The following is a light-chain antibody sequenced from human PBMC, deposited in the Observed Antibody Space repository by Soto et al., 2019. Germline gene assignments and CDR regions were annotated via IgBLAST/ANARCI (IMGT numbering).Light chain of an antibody. CDR2: GAS. CDR3: QQYGSSPGT. J-gene: IGKJ2*02. CDR1: QSVSSNF. Sequence: EIVLTQSPGTLSLSPGERATLSCRASQSVSSNFLAWYQQKPGQAPKLLISGASSRATGIPDRFSGSGSGPAFTLTISRLEPEDFALYSCQQYGSSPGTFGQGTKLEIK. V-gene: IGKV3-20*01.